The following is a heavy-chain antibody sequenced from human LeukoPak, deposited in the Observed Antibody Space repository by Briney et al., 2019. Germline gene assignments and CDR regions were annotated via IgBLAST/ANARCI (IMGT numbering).Heavy chain of an antibody. D-gene: IGHD5-24*01. V-gene: IGHV4-34*01. CDR1: GGSFSGYY. CDR2: INHSGST. Sequence: PSETLSLTCAVYGGSFSGYYWSWIRQPPGKGLEWIGEINHSGSTNYNPSLKSRVTISVDTSKNQFPLKLSSVTAADTAVYYCPGGKRWLQPNWFDPWGQGTLVTVSS. CDR3: PGGKRWLQPNWFDP. J-gene: IGHJ5*02.